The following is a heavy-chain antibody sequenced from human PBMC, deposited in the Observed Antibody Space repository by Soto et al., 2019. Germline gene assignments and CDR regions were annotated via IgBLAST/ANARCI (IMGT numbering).Heavy chain of an antibody. Sequence: SETLSLTCTVSGGSISSYYWSWIRQPPGKGLEWIGYIYYSGSTNYNPSLKSRVTISVGTSKNQFSLKLSSVTAADTAVYYCARDLVVPAADPDSYYYYMDVWGKGTTVTVSS. CDR2: IYYSGST. D-gene: IGHD2-2*01. V-gene: IGHV4-59*01. CDR3: ARDLVVPAADPDSYYYYMDV. J-gene: IGHJ6*03. CDR1: GGSISSYY.